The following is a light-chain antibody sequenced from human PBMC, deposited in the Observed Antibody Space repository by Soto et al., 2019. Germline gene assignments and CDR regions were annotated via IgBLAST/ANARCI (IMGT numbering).Light chain of an antibody. CDR1: QSLLYSNGYNY. CDR3: MQAVQTPIT. CDR2: LGS. V-gene: IGKV2-28*01. J-gene: IGKJ5*01. Sequence: DIVMTQSPLSLPVTPGEPASISCRSSQSLLYSNGYNYLDWYLQKPGQSPQLLIYLGSNRASGVPDRFRGSGSGTDFTLKISRVEAEDVGVYYCMQAVQTPITFGQGTRLEIK.